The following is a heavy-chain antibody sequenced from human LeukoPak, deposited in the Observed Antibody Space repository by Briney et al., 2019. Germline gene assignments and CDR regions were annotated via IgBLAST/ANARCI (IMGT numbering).Heavy chain of an antibody. J-gene: IGHJ2*01. CDR3: ARVLEGSSGQHWYFDL. D-gene: IGHD6-19*01. CDR1: GGSFSGYY. CDR2: INHSGST. V-gene: IGHV4-34*01. Sequence: SETLSLTCAVYGGSFSGYYWSWIRQPPGKGLEWIGEINHSGSTNYNPSLKSRVTISVDTSKNQFSLRLSSVTAADTAVYYCARVLEGSSGQHWYFDLWGGGTLVTVSS.